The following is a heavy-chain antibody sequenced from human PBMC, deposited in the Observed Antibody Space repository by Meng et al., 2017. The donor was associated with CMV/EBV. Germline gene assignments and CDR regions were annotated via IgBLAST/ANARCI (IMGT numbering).Heavy chain of an antibody. V-gene: IGHV3-30*04. CDR3: ARGSHYYYYGMDV. CDR2: ISYDGSNK. J-gene: IGHJ6*02. CDR1: GFTFSSYA. Sequence: GGSLRLSCAASGFTFSSYAMHWVRQAPGKGLEWVAVISYDGSNKYYADSVKGRFTISRDNSKNTLYLQMNSLRAEDTAVYYCARGSHYYYYGMDVWGQGTMVTVSS.